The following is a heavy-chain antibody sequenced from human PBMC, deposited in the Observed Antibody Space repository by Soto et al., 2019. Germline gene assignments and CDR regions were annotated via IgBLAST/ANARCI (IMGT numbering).Heavy chain of an antibody. CDR2: IYYSGST. CDR1: GGSISSGGYY. CDR3: ARHWAIFGVVTHYYYYYGMDV. V-gene: IGHV4-39*01. Sequence: SETLSLTCTVSGGSISSGGYYWSWIRQHPGKGLEWIGYIYYSGSTYYNPSLKSRVTLSVDTSKNQFSLKLSSVTAADTAVYYCARHWAIFGVVTHYYYYYGMDVWGQGTTVTVSS. J-gene: IGHJ6*02. D-gene: IGHD3-3*01.